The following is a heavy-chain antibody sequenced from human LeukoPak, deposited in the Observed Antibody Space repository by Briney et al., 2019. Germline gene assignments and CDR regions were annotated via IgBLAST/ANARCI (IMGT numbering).Heavy chain of an antibody. Sequence: SETLSLTCTVSGTSVTSYYWSWIRQPPGKGLEWIGCIHYSGPTNYSPSLGGRITISVDTSKGQVSLILRSVTAADTAVYSCARDSSPGDSWGQGTLVTVSS. CDR2: IHYSGPT. J-gene: IGHJ5*01. CDR3: ARDSSPGDS. V-gene: IGHV4-59*02. CDR1: GTSVTSYY. D-gene: IGHD1-14*01.